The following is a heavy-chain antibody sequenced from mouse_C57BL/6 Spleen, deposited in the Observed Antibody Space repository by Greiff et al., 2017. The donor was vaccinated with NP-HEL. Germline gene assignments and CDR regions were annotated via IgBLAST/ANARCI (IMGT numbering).Heavy chain of an antibody. Sequence: EVMLVESGGGLVKPGGSLKLSCAASGFTFSSYAMSWVRQTPEKRLEWVATISDGGSYTYYPDNVKGRFTISRDNANNNLYLQMSHLKSEDTAMYYCARYYYGSSYYFDYWGQGTTLTVSS. J-gene: IGHJ2*01. V-gene: IGHV5-4*03. D-gene: IGHD1-1*01. CDR1: GFTFSSYA. CDR3: ARYYYGSSYYFDY. CDR2: ISDGGSYT.